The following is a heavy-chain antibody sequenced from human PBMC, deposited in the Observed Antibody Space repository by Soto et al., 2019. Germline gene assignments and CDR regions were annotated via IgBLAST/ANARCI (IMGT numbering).Heavy chain of an antibody. J-gene: IGHJ4*02. CDR2: IWYDGSNK. CDR3: ARDGHYYDSSGYYDY. D-gene: IGHD3-22*01. V-gene: IGHV3-33*01. CDR1: GFTFSSYG. Sequence: GGSLRLSCAASGFTFSSYGMHWVRQAPGKGLEWVAVIWYDGSNKYYADSVKGRFTISRDNSKNTLYLQMNSLRAEDTAVYYCARDGHYYDSSGYYDYWGQGTLVTVSS.